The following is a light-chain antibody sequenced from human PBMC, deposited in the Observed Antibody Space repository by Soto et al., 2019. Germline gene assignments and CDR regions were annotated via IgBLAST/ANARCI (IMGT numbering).Light chain of an antibody. CDR3: QQRSNWQGT. CDR2: DAS. Sequence: EIVLTQSPATLSLSPGERATLSCRASQSVSSYLAWYQQKPGQAPRLLIYDASNRATGIPARLSGSGSGTDFTLTISSLEPEDFAVYYCQQRSNWQGTFGGGTKVEIK. CDR1: QSVSSY. J-gene: IGKJ4*01. V-gene: IGKV3-11*01.